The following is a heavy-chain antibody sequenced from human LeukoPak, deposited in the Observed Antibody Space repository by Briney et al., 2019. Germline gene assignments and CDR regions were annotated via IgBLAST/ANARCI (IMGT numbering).Heavy chain of an antibody. Sequence: SETLSLTCTVSGGSISSSSYYWGWIRQPPGKGLEWIGSIYYSGSTYYNPSLKSRVTISVDTSKNQFSLKLSSVTAADTAVYYCVGVRAVINWGQGTLVTVSS. CDR2: IYYSGST. V-gene: IGHV4-39*01. D-gene: IGHD3-10*01. CDR3: VGVRAVIN. CDR1: GGSISSSSYY. J-gene: IGHJ4*02.